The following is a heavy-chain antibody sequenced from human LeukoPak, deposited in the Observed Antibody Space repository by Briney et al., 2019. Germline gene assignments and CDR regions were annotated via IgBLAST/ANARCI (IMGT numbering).Heavy chain of an antibody. V-gene: IGHV1-8*03. CDR1: GYTFTNYH. CDR2: INPDAGDK. CDR3: ARTTSMTASGYDY. D-gene: IGHD2-21*02. Sequence: ASVKVSCKASGYTFTNYHINWVRQASGQGLEWMTWINPDAGDKGYARKFQDRVTITTDTSISTAYMELSSLSSEDTAVYFCARTTSMTASGYDYWGQGTLVTVSS. J-gene: IGHJ4*02.